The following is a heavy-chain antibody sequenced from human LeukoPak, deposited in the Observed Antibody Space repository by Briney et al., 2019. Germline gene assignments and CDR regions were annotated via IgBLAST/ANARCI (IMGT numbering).Heavy chain of an antibody. V-gene: IGHV3-15*01. CDR2: IKSKTDGGTT. Sequence: GGSLRLSCAASGISFTNAWMYWVRQAPGKGLEWVGRIKSKTDGGTTDYAEPVKGRFTISRGDSKNMLYLQMSSLKTEDTAVYFCATVGFCNTTSCFYYYYGVDVWGQGATVTVSS. CDR3: ATVGFCNTTSCFYYYYGVDV. CDR1: GISFTNAW. D-gene: IGHD2-2*01. J-gene: IGHJ6*02.